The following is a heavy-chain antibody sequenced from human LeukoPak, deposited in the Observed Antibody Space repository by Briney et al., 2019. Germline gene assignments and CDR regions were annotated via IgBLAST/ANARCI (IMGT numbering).Heavy chain of an antibody. J-gene: IGHJ5*02. CDR1: GGSFSGYY. CDR2: IYYSGST. V-gene: IGHV4-59*01. D-gene: IGHD6-19*01. Sequence: PSETLSLTCAVYGGSFSGYYWSWIRQPPGKGLEWIGYIYYSGSTNYNPSLKSRVTISVDTSKNQFSLKLSSVTAADTAVYYCARGPAVAYNWFDPWGQGTLVTVSS. CDR3: ARGPAVAYNWFDP.